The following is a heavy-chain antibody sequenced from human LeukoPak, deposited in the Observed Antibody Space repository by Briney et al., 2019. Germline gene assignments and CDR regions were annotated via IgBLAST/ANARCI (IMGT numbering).Heavy chain of an antibody. CDR3: ARAVRFLEWLLGGYYFDY. J-gene: IGHJ4*02. D-gene: IGHD3-3*01. CDR1: GYSISSGYY. Sequence: SETLSLTCTVSGYSISSGYYWGWIRQPPGKGLEWIGSIYHSGSTYYNPSLKSRVTISVDTSKNQFSLKLSSVTAADTAVYYCARAVRFLEWLLGGYYFDYWGQGTLVTVSS. CDR2: IYHSGST. V-gene: IGHV4-38-2*02.